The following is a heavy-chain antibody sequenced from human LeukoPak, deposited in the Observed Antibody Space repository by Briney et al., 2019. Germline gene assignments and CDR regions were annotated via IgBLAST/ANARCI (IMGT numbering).Heavy chain of an antibody. CDR1: GFTFSSYA. V-gene: IGHV3-23*01. CDR2: ISGSGGST. CDR3: ARNPTSKLELLYFDY. D-gene: IGHD1-7*01. J-gene: IGHJ4*02. Sequence: PGGSLRLSCAASGFTFSSYAMSWVRQAPGKGLEGVSAISGSGGSTYYADSVKGRFTISRDNSKDTLYLQMNSLRAEDTAVYYCARNPTSKLELLYFDYWGQGTLVTVSS.